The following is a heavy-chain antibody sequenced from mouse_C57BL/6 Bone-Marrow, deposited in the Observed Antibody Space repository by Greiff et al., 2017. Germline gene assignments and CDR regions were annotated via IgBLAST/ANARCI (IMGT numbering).Heavy chain of an antibody. V-gene: IGHV1-81*01. CDR1: GYTFTSYG. J-gene: IGHJ3*01. Sequence: QVQLQQSGAELARPGASVKLSCKASGYTFTSYGISWVKQRTGQGLEWIGEIYPRSGNTYYNEKFKGKATLTADKSSSTAYMELRSLTSEDSAVYFCARWKGWFAYWGQGTLVTVSA. CDR3: ARWKGWFAY. CDR2: IYPRSGNT.